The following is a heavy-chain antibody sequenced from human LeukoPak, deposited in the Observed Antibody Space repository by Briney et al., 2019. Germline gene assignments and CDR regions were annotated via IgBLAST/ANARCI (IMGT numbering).Heavy chain of an antibody. CDR3: ARDPVTTSDYGMDV. CDR2: IYTGIDT. Sequence: GGSLRLSCAASGFTVNTCYMAWVRRAPGKGLEFVSIIYTGIDTYYADSVKGRFTISRDDSKNTIYLQMNSLRVEDTAVYYCARDPVTTSDYGMDVWGQGTTVTVSS. CDR1: GFTVNTCY. V-gene: IGHV3-53*01. D-gene: IGHD4-17*01. J-gene: IGHJ6*02.